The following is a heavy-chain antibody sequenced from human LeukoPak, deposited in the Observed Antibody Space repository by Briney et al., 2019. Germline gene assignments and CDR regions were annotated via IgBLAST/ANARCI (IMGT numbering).Heavy chain of an antibody. D-gene: IGHD3-9*01. Sequence: GWSLTVSCQASGFTFRHYVILWVHQAPGKGLVGLAFLHFGRNKKYYADFVKGRFRLSRDNYKDPLYQQMNNLRGEDTAVHYWSRDQYDDSHYFDYWGQGALITVSS. J-gene: IGHJ4*02. CDR2: LHFGRNKK. CDR1: GFTFRHYV. V-gene: IGHV3-30*02. CDR3: SRDQYDDSHYFDY.